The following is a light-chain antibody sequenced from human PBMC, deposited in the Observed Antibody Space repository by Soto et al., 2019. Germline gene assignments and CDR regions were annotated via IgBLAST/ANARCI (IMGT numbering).Light chain of an antibody. CDR1: QIVRSNY. Sequence: EIVLTQSPGTLSLSSGERATLSCRASQIVRSNYLAWYQQKPGQAPRLLIYGASSRATGIPDRFGGSGSGTDFTLTISRLEPEDFAVYYCQQYASSPLTFGGGTKVEIK. CDR2: GAS. V-gene: IGKV3-20*01. J-gene: IGKJ4*01. CDR3: QQYASSPLT.